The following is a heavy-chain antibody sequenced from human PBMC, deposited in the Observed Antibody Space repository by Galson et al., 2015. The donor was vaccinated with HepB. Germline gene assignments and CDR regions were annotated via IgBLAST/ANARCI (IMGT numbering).Heavy chain of an antibody. CDR2: ISDGGAST. CDR3: AKGPYYYGSGSYTGPLGF. D-gene: IGHD3-10*01. J-gene: IGHJ3*01. Sequence: SLRLSCAASGFTFRNYGMSWVRQAPGKGLEWVSTISDGGASTYYAESVKGRFTISRDNSKNTLYLQMNSLRAEDTAAYHCAKGPYYYGSGSYTGPLGFWGQGTVVTVSS. CDR1: GFTFRNYG. V-gene: IGHV3-23*01.